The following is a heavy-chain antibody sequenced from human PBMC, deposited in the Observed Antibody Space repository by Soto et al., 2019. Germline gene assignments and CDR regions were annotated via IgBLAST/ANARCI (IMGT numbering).Heavy chain of an antibody. V-gene: IGHV3-33*01. CDR3: ARDSHVGSGWQLTADY. J-gene: IGHJ4*02. Sequence: GGSLRLSWAASGFTFSSYGMHWVRQAPGKGLEWVAVIWYGGSNKYYAESVKGRFTIPRDNSKNTLYLQMNSLRAEDTAVYYCARDSHVGSGWQLTADYWGQGTLVTVSS. CDR2: IWYGGSNK. CDR1: GFTFSSYG. D-gene: IGHD6-19*01.